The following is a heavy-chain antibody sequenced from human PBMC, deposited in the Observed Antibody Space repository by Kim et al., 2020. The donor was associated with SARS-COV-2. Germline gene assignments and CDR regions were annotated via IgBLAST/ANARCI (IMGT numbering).Heavy chain of an antibody. CDR2: IIPIFGTA. CDR1: GGTFSSYA. D-gene: IGHD6-13*01. J-gene: IGHJ6*02. V-gene: IGHV1-69*13. CDR3: ARGMYSSSWYRSVYYYYGMDV. Sequence: SVKVSCKASGGTFSSYAISWVRQAPGQGLEWMGGIIPIFGTANYAQKFRGRVTITADESTSTAYMELSSLRSEDTAVYYCARGMYSSSWYRSVYYYYGMDVWGQGTTVTVSS.